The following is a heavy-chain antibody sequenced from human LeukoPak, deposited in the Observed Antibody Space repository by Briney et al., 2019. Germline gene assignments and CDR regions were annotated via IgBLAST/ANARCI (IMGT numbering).Heavy chain of an antibody. CDR2: IHHSGST. Sequence: SETLSLTCAVYGGSFSGYYWSWIRQPPGKGLEWIGEIHHSGSTNYNPSLKSRVTISVDTSKNQFSLKLSSVTAADTAVYYCARGYVEMATINLYSYWGQGTLVTVSS. V-gene: IGHV4-34*01. J-gene: IGHJ4*02. CDR1: GGSFSGYY. CDR3: ARGYVEMATINLYSY. D-gene: IGHD5-24*01.